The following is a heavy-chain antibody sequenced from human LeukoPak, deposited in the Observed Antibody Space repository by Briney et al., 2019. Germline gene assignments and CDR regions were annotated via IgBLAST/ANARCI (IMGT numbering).Heavy chain of an antibody. CDR2: INWNGGST. CDR3: ARALYSSSWQY. Sequence: GGSLRLSCAASGFTFDDYGMSWVRQAPGKGLEWVSAINWNGGSTGYADSVKGRFTISRDNAKNSLYLQMNSLRAGDTALYYCARALYSSSWQYWGQGTLVTVSS. V-gene: IGHV3-20*04. J-gene: IGHJ4*02. D-gene: IGHD6-13*01. CDR1: GFTFDDYG.